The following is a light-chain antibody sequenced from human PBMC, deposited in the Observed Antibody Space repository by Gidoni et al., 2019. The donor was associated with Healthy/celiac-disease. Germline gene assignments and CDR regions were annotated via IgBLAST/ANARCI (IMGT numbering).Light chain of an antibody. J-gene: IGLJ1*01. CDR2: VDI. Sequence: QFVLTQPPSVSGAPGHRVTISCTGNTSNVGGGYAVHWYRQLPGSAPQLLIYVDINRPSGVPDRFSGSKSGNSASLAISGLQAEDEADYYCQSFDSDLSVYVFGPGTKVTVL. CDR1: TSNVGGGYA. V-gene: IGLV1-40*01. CDR3: QSFDSDLSVYV.